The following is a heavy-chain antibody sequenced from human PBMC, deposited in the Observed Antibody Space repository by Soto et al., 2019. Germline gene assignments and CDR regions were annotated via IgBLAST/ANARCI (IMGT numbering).Heavy chain of an antibody. V-gene: IGHV1-69*02. Sequence: QVQLVQSGAEVKKPGSSVKVSCKASGGAFSSNGITWVRQAPGQGLEWMGRILPILSITNYALNFQGRVTITADISTSTAYMELSGLRSADTAVYYCANEILHTEYFQNWGQGTLVTVSS. J-gene: IGHJ1*01. CDR3: ANEILHTEYFQN. D-gene: IGHD5-18*01. CDR2: ILPILSIT. CDR1: GGAFSSNG.